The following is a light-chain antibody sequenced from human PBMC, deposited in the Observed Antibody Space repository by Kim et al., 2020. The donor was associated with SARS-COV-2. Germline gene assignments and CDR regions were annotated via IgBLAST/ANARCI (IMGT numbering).Light chain of an antibody. CDR2: GAA. J-gene: IGKJ5*01. CDR1: QSVSSSY. Sequence: PGERATLTCRARQSVSSSYLAWYQQQPGQAPRLLIYGAASRATGIPDRCSGGGSGTDFTLTISRLEPEDFAVYYCQQYGSTPPITFGQGTRLEIK. CDR3: QQYGSTPPIT. V-gene: IGKV3-20*01.